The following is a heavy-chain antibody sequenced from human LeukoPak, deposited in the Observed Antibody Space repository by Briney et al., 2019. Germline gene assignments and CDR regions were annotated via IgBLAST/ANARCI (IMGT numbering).Heavy chain of an antibody. CDR1: GGSISSGNYY. J-gene: IGHJ6*02. V-gene: IGHV4-30-4*01. Sequence: SQTLSLTCTVSGGSISSGNYYWSWIRQPPGKGLEWIGYIYYSGSTYYNPSLKSRVTISVDTSKNQFSLKLSSVTAADTAVYYCARGEQLWFIYYYGMDVWGQGTTVTVSS. D-gene: IGHD5-18*01. CDR2: IYYSGST. CDR3: ARGEQLWFIYYYGMDV.